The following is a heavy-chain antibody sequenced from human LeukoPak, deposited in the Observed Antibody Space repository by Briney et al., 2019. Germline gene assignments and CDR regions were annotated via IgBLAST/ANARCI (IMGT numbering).Heavy chain of an antibody. CDR2: ISGGTT. V-gene: IGHV3-49*03. CDR1: GFTFGDYL. Sequence: GGSLRLSCTASGFTFGDYLMSWFRQAPGKGLEWIGFISGGTTEYAASVKGRFTISGDDSTSIAYLQMNSLITEDTAVYYCSRGSGWLSVYWGQGTLVTVSS. CDR3: SRGSGWLSVY. D-gene: IGHD6-19*01. J-gene: IGHJ4*02.